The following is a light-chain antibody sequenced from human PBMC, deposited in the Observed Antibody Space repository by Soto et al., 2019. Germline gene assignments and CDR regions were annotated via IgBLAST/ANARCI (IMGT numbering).Light chain of an antibody. CDR3: QQSNSFLLT. V-gene: IGKV1-5*01. CDR2: DAS. CDR1: QSINIW. Sequence: DIQMTQSPSTLSASVGDRVTITCRASQSINIWLAWYQQKPGKAPKVLIYDASSLKSGVPSRFSGSGSGTEFTLTISSLQPDDFATYYCQQSNSFLLTFGQGTRLEIK. J-gene: IGKJ5*01.